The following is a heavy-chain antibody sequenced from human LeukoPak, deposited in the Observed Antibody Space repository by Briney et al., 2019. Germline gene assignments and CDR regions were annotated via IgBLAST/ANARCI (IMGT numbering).Heavy chain of an antibody. CDR2: IYXXXTT. Sequence: SETLSLTCTVSRGSISGYYWXXXXXPPGKGXXXXXXIYXXXTTNYNPSLEXXXXXXXDTSKNLFSLNLISVTAADTAVYYCAKHLVSAYGDPKHFDYWGQGILVTVSS. CDR3: AKHLVSAYGDPKHFDY. V-gene: IGHV4-59*08. D-gene: IGHD4-17*01. J-gene: IGHJ4*02. CDR1: RGSISGYY.